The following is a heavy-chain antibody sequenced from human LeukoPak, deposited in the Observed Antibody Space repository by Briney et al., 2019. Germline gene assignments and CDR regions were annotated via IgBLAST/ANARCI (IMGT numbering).Heavy chain of an antibody. V-gene: IGHV1-2*02. J-gene: IGHJ4*02. CDR1: GYTFTGYY. Sequence: ASVKASCKASGYTFTGYYMHWVRQAPGQGLEWMGWINPNSGGTNYAQKFQGRVTKTRDTSISTAYMELSRLRSDDTAVYYCAAQGSREYQLPIFDYWGQGTLVTVSS. D-gene: IGHD2-2*01. CDR3: AAQGSREYQLPIFDY. CDR2: INPNSGGT.